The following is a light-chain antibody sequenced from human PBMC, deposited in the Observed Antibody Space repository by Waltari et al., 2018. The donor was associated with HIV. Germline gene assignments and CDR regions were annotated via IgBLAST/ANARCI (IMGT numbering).Light chain of an antibody. Sequence: QPVVTQEPSLSVSAGGTVTLTCGSTTGAVTTGHYVYWFQQLPGRAPRTLIYYTNKRHAWTPARFSGSLLGSFGCRAALTLSGAQPEDEADYYCLLSYRGARVFGGGTKLTV. CDR2: YTN. CDR1: TGAVTTGHY. J-gene: IGLJ2*01. V-gene: IGLV7-46*01. CDR3: LLSYRGARV.